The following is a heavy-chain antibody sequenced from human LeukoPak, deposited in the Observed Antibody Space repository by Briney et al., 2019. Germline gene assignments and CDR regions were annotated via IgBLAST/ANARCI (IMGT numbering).Heavy chain of an antibody. Sequence: SGGSLRLSCAASGFTVSSNYMSWVRQAPGKGLEWVSVIYSGGSTYYADSVKGRFTISRDNSKNTLYLQMNSLRAEDTAVYYCASGKIAAAGTGDYWGQGTLVTVSS. J-gene: IGHJ4*02. CDR2: IYSGGST. CDR1: GFTVSSNY. V-gene: IGHV3-53*01. CDR3: ASGKIAAAGTGDY. D-gene: IGHD6-13*01.